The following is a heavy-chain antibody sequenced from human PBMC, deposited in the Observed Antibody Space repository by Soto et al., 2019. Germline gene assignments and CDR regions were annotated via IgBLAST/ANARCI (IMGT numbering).Heavy chain of an antibody. Sequence: RSQTLSLTCAISGDSVSSNTASWNWIRQSPSRGLEWLGRTYFRSKWYNDYAVSVKSRIIINPDTSTNQFSLQLNSVTPEDTALYFCAKGDNLGPKTGYAFDPWGQGIMVTVSS. CDR3: AKGDNLGPKTGYAFDP. CDR2: TYFRSKWYN. V-gene: IGHV6-1*01. CDR1: GDSVSSNTAS. J-gene: IGHJ5*02. D-gene: IGHD5-12*01.